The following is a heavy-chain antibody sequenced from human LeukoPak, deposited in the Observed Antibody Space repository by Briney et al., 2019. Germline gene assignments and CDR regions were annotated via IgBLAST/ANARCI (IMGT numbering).Heavy chain of an antibody. CDR1: GFTFSSYS. V-gene: IGHV3-21*01. D-gene: IGHD4-11*01. CDR3: ARARGYSNYFSFDY. Sequence: GGSLRPSCAASGFTFSSYSMYWVGQAPGKGLEWVSSISSSSSYIYYADSVKGRFTISRDNAKNSLYLQMNSLRAEDTAVYYCARARGYSNYFSFDYWGQGTLVTVSS. J-gene: IGHJ4*02. CDR2: ISSSSSYI.